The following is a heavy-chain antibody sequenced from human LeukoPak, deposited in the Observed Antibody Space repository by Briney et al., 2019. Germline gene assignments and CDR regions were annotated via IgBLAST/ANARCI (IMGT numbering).Heavy chain of an antibody. J-gene: IGHJ4*02. CDR3: VKDLSGSYTFDY. CDR1: GFTFSSYA. V-gene: IGHV3-64*03. CDR2: INDNGRRT. Sequence: GGSPRLSCSASGFTFSSYAMHWVRQAPGKGLEYVSGINDNGRRTHYADSVKGRFTISRDDSKNTLFLQMNSLRAEDTAVYHCVKDLSGSYTFDYWGQGTLVTVSS. D-gene: IGHD1-26*01.